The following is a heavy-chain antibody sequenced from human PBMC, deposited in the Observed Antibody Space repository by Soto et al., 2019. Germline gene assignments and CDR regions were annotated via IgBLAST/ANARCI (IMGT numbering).Heavy chain of an antibody. CDR3: ARGDYYDTSGPFSSTPFDY. CDR2: ISSSGSTI. Sequence: GGSLRLSCAASGFTFSDYYMSWIRQAPGKGLEWVSYISSSGSTIYYADSVKGRFTISRVNAKNSLYLQMNSLRAEDTAVYYCARGDYYDTSGPFSSTPFDYWGQGTLVTVSS. V-gene: IGHV3-11*04. CDR1: GFTFSDYY. D-gene: IGHD3-22*01. J-gene: IGHJ4*02.